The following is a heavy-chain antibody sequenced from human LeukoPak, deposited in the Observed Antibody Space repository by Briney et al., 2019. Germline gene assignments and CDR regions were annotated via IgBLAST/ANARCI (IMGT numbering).Heavy chain of an antibody. V-gene: IGHV1-8*01. CDR1: GYTFTSYY. Sequence: ASVKVSCKASGYTFTSYYINWVRQATGQGLEWMGWMYPNIGNTGYAQKFQGRVTMTRNTSISTAYMELSSLRSEDTAVYYCARIGLQQQWLVLSNYYYYYMDVWGKGTTVTISS. CDR2: MYPNIGNT. CDR3: ARIGLQQQWLVLSNYYYYYMDV. D-gene: IGHD6-19*01. J-gene: IGHJ6*03.